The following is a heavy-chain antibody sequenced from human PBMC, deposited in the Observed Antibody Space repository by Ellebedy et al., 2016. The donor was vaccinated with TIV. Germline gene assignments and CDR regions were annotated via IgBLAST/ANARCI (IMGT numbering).Heavy chain of an antibody. Sequence: MPGGSLRLSCTVSGGSISTTGYYWGLIRQSPGKGLEWIGSVAYSGTTYYNPSLKSRVTISIDTSRMQFSLKLSSVTAADTAVYYCATARRDGYTYYYYGLDVWGQGTTVTVSS. V-gene: IGHV4-39*01. D-gene: IGHD5-24*01. CDR2: VAYSGTT. CDR3: ATARRDGYTYYYYGLDV. CDR1: GGSISTTGYY. J-gene: IGHJ6*02.